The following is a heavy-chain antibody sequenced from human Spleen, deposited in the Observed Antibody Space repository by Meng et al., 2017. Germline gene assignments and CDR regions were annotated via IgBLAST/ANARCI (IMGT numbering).Heavy chain of an antibody. D-gene: IGHD4-23*01. CDR3: ARTRQPLSTMVTPDH. Sequence: GGSLRLSCAASGFTFSSYDMHWVRQATGKGLEWVSAIGTAGDTYYPGSVKGQFTISRENAKNSLYLQMNSLRAGDTAVYYCARTRQPLSTMVTPDHWGQGTLVTVSS. CDR2: IGTAGDT. V-gene: IGHV3-13*01. J-gene: IGHJ4*02. CDR1: GFTFSSYD.